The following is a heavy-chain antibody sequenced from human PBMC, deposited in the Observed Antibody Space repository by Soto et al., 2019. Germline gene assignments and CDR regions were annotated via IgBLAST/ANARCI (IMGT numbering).Heavy chain of an antibody. V-gene: IGHV2-5*02. Sequence: QITLKESGPTLVKPTQTLTLTCTFSVFSLTTRGVGVGWIRQPPGKALECLALIYWDDDKRYSPSLQRRLSITKDTSKNQVVLTMTNVDPVDTATYYCAHIQNYYQYDWFDPWGQGTLVSVSS. J-gene: IGHJ5*02. CDR3: AHIQNYYQYDWFDP. D-gene: IGHD3-16*01. CDR1: VFSLTTRGVG. CDR2: IYWDDDK.